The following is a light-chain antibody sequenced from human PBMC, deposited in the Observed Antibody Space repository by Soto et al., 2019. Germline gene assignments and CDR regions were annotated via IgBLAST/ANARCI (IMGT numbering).Light chain of an antibody. V-gene: IGLV2-14*01. CDR3: SSYTSSRPLV. CDR2: EVT. CDR1: SSDVGPYNY. Sequence: QSVLTQPASVSGSPGQSITISCTGTSSDVGPYNYVSWFQQHPGKAPKLMIYEVTKRPFGVPNRFSGSKSGNTASLTISGLQAEDEGDYYCSSYTSSRPLVFGGGTKLTVL. J-gene: IGLJ2*01.